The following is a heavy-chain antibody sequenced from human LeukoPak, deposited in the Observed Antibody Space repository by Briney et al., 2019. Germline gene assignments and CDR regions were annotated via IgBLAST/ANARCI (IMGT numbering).Heavy chain of an antibody. J-gene: IGHJ4*02. D-gene: IGHD5-24*01. CDR3: AREEEMATNTDY. V-gene: IGHV3-74*01. CDR1: GFTFRRHW. CDR2: INGDGSAT. Sequence: GGSLRLSCAVSGFTFRRHWMHWVRQAPGKGLVWVSRINGDGSATYYADSVKGRFSISRDNPKNTLYLHMHSLRADDTAVYYCAREEEMATNTDYWGQGTLVTVSS.